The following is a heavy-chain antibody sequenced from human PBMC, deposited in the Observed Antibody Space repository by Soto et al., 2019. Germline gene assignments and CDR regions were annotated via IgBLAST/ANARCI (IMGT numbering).Heavy chain of an antibody. CDR3: ARERYDSSGHQSHLSY. CDR2: ISSSSSTI. V-gene: IGHV3-48*02. Sequence: PGGSLRLSCAASGFTFISYSMNWVLQAPWKGLEWVSYISSSSSTIYYADSVKGRFTISRDNAKNSLYLQMNSLRDEDTAVYYCARERYDSSGHQSHLSYRGQRTLVTVAS. CDR1: GFTFISYS. D-gene: IGHD6-25*01. J-gene: IGHJ4*02.